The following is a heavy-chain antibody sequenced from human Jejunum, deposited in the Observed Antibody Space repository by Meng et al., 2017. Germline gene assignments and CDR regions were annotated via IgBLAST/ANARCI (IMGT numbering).Heavy chain of an antibody. J-gene: IGHJ6*02. D-gene: IGHD3-10*01. V-gene: IGHV3-30*02. CDR3: ARDLRGLRGGITGAAGTDV. CDR2: IRYDGSNT. Sequence: GGSLRLSCAASGFIFSNYGMIWVRQAPGKGLEWVALIRYDGSNTYYEDSVKGRFTISRDNSKNTLYLQMNSLRAEDTAVYYCARDLRGLRGGITGAAGTDVWGQGTMVTVSS. CDR1: GFIFSNYG.